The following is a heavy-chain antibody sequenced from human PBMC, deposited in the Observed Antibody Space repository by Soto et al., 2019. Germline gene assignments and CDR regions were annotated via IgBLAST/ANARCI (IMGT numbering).Heavy chain of an antibody. Sequence: QITLKESGPTLVKPTQTLTLTCTFSGFSLSTSGVGVGWIRQPAGKALEWLALIYWDDDKRYSPFLNSRLTITKDTSKNQVVLTMTNMDPVDTATCYCTHAMLYCTGGSCTTWFDYWGQGTLVTVSS. CDR2: IYWDDDK. CDR1: GFSLSTSGVG. J-gene: IGHJ4*02. CDR3: THAMLYCTGGSCTTWFDY. V-gene: IGHV2-5*02. D-gene: IGHD2-15*01.